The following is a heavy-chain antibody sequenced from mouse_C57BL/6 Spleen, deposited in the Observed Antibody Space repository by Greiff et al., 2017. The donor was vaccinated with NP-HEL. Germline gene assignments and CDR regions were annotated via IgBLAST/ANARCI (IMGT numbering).Heavy chain of an antibody. CDR3: ASYGSSSWFAY. Sequence: EVQVVESGGDLVKPGGSLKLSCAASGFTFSSYGMSWVRQTPDKRLEWVATISSGGSYTYYPDSVTGRFTISRDNAKNTLYLQMSSLKSEDTAMYYCASYGSSSWFAYWGQGTLVTVSA. J-gene: IGHJ3*01. CDR1: GFTFSSYG. D-gene: IGHD1-1*01. V-gene: IGHV5-6*01. CDR2: ISSGGSYT.